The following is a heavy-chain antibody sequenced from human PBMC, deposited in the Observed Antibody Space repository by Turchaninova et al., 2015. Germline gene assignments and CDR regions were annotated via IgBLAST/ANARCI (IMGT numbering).Heavy chain of an antibody. Sequence: QVQLQQWGAGLLKPSETLSLTCAVYGGSFSSHFWSWIRQPPGQGLEWIGEDTHRGSTNHNPSLKSRVTISVDPSNNQFSLKLNSVTAADTAVYYCARGRGGLFTTYSDNWGQGTLVTVSS. CDR1: GGSFSSHF. D-gene: IGHD2-15*01. CDR2: DTHRGST. J-gene: IGHJ4*02. V-gene: IGHV4-34*01. CDR3: ARGRGGLFTTYSDN.